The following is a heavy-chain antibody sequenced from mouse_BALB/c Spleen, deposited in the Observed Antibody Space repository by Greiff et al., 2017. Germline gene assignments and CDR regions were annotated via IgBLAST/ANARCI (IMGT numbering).Heavy chain of an antibody. CDR3: ARGARATLAWFAY. Sequence: QVQLQQSGAELMKPGASVKISCKATGYTFSSYWIEWVKQRPGHGLEWIGEILPGSGSTNYNEKFKGKATFTADTSSNTAYMQLSSLTSEDSAVYYCARGARATLAWFAYWGQGTLVTVAA. CDR1: GYTFSSYW. V-gene: IGHV1-9*01. CDR2: ILPGSGST. J-gene: IGHJ3*01. D-gene: IGHD3-1*01.